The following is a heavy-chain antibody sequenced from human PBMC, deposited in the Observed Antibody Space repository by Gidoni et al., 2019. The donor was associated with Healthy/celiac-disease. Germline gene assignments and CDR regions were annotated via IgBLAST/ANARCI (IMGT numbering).Heavy chain of an antibody. CDR3: ARDRRSRDSSGYYPFDY. CDR2: IYYRGST. J-gene: IGHJ4*02. V-gene: IGHV4-31*03. Sequence: QVQLQESGPGLVKPSQTLSLTCTVSGGSLSSGGYYWSWIRQHPGKGLEWIGYIYYRGSTYYNPSLKSRVTISVDTSKNQFSLKLSSVTAADTAVYYCARDRRSRDSSGYYPFDYWGQGTLVTVSS. D-gene: IGHD3-22*01. CDR1: GGSLSSGGYY.